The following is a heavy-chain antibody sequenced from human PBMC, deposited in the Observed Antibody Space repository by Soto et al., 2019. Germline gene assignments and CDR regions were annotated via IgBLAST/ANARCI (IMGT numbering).Heavy chain of an antibody. CDR2: INHSGGT. J-gene: IGHJ6*03. Sequence: SETLSLTCAVYGGSFSGYYWSWIRQPPGKGLEWIGEINHSGGTNYNPSLKSRVTISVDTSKNQFSLKLSSVTAADTAVYYCARKGLRYFDWPSYYYYYMDVWGKGTTVTVSS. D-gene: IGHD3-9*01. V-gene: IGHV4-34*01. CDR3: ARKGLRYFDWPSYYYYYMDV. CDR1: GGSFSGYY.